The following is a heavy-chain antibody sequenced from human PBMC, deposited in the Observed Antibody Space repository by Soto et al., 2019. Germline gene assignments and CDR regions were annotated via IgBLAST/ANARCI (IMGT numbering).Heavy chain of an antibody. CDR3: ARDRRYVWGSYRSYYFDY. Sequence: PSETLSLTCTVSGGSISSSSYYWGWIRQPPGKGLEWIGSIYYSGSTYYNPSLKSRVTISVDTSKNQFSLKLSSVTAADTAVYYCARDRRYVWGSYRSYYFDYWGQGTLVTVS. V-gene: IGHV4-39*02. D-gene: IGHD3-16*02. J-gene: IGHJ4*02. CDR2: IYYSGST. CDR1: GGSISSSSYY.